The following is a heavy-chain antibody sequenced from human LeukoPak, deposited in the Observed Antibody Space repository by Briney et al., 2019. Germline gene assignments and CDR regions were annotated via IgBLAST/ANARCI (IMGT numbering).Heavy chain of an antibody. V-gene: IGHV1-18*04. D-gene: IGHD3-10*01. CDR3: ARADLLLWFGESADYYYGMDV. J-gene: IGHJ6*04. CDR1: GYTFTSYG. Sequence: SVKVSCKASGYTFTSYGISWVRQAPGQGLEWMGWISANNGNTNYAQKLQGRVTMTTDTSTSTAYMELRSLRSDDTAVYYCARADLLLWFGESADYYYGMDVWGKGTTVTVSS. CDR2: ISANNGNT.